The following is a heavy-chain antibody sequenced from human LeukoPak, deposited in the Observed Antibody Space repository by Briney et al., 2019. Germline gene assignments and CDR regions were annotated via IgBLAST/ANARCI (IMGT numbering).Heavy chain of an antibody. CDR3: ASETEVPGGRSWDF. CDR2: IHPSGTT. D-gene: IGHD6-19*01. V-gene: IGHV4-4*07. CDR1: GGSISSYY. J-gene: IGHJ4*02. Sequence: KPSETLSLTCTVSGGSISSYYWTWIRQPAGKGLEWIGRIHPSGTTNHNPSLKSRVIMSLDMSNNQFSLKVRSVTAADTAVYYCASETEVPGGRSWDFWGQGTLVTVSS.